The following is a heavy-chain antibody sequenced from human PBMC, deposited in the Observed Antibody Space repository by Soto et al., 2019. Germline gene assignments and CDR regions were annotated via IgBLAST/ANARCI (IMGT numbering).Heavy chain of an antibody. CDR1: GGSVSSGGYY. D-gene: IGHD3-10*01. Sequence: PSETLSLTCTVSGGSVSSGGYYWSWIRQHPGKGLEWTGYIYYSGSTYYNPSLKSRVTISVDTSKNQFSLKLSSVTAADTAVYYCARDLWDYYGSGRPKANRYYYGMDVWGQGTTVTVSS. CDR3: ARDLWDYYGSGRPKANRYYYGMDV. CDR2: IYYSGST. J-gene: IGHJ6*02. V-gene: IGHV4-31*03.